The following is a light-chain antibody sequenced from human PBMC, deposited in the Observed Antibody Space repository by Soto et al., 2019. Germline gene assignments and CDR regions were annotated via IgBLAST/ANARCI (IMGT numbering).Light chain of an antibody. Sequence: DIQMTQSPSAMSASVGDRVTITCRASQDISNFLAWFQQKPGKVPQRLIYAASSLQSGVPSRFSGSGSGTDFTLTVNSLQPEDFATYYCQQSYSSPTTFGQGTRLEIK. CDR3: QQSYSSPTT. CDR1: QDISNF. CDR2: AAS. J-gene: IGKJ5*01. V-gene: IGKV1-17*03.